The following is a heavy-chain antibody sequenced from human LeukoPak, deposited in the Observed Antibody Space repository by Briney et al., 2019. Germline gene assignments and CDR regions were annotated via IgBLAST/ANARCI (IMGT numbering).Heavy chain of an antibody. CDR3: ARQNTIFGVVIP. CDR2: IYYSGST. CDR1: GGSISSYY. Sequence: PSETLSLTCTVSGGSISSYYWSWIRQPPGKGLEWIGYIYYSGSTNYNPSLKSRVTISVDTSKNQFSLKLSSVTAADTAVYYCARQNTIFGVVIPWGQGTLVTVSS. V-gene: IGHV4-59*01. D-gene: IGHD3-3*01. J-gene: IGHJ5*02.